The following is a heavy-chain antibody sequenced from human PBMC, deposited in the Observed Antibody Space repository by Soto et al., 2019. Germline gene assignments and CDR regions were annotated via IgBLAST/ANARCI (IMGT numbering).Heavy chain of an antibody. CDR1: GFTFSSYG. D-gene: IGHD4-17*01. CDR3: AKGYGDYDY. J-gene: IGHJ4*02. V-gene: IGHV3-30*18. Sequence: QVQLVESGGGVVQPGRSLRLSCAASGFTFSSYGMHWVRQAPGKGLEWGAVISYAERNKYYADSVKVRLTIPRDISKNTLYLQMNSLRAEDTAVYYCAKGYGDYDYWGQGTLVTVSS. CDR2: ISYAERNK.